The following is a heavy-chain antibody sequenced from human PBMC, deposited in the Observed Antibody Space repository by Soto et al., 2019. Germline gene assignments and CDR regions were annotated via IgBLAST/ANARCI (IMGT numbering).Heavy chain of an antibody. D-gene: IGHD3-22*01. CDR3: ARGGARVDSSGYYPTHYYYYGMDV. CDR1: GGTFSSYA. CDR2: IIPIFGTA. V-gene: IGHV1-69*13. Sequence: ASVKVSCKASGGTFSSYAISWVRQAPGQGLEWMGGIIPIFGTANYAQKFQGRVTITADESTSTAYMELSSLRSEDTAVYYCARGGARVDSSGYYPTHYYYYGMDVWGQGTTVTVSS. J-gene: IGHJ6*02.